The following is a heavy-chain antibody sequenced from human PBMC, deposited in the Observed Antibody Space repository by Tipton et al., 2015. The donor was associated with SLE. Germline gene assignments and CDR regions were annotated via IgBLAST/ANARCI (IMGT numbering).Heavy chain of an antibody. V-gene: IGHV4-4*07. Sequence: LRLSCSVSGDSMNNYYWSWIRQPAGMPLEWIGRIYKTGITNYNPSLKSRVTISEDTSKNQLSLSLTSVTAADTAVYYCARGGASSKWLDPWGQGTLVTVSS. J-gene: IGHJ5*02. D-gene: IGHD6-6*01. CDR2: IYKTGIT. CDR1: GDSMNNYY. CDR3: ARGGASSKWLDP.